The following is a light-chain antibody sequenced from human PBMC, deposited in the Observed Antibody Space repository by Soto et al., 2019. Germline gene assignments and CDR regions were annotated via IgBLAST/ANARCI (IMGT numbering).Light chain of an antibody. CDR2: DTT. Sequence: HAVVTHEPSLTVSPRGTVTLTFGSSTGAVTNGHYPYWFQQKPGQAPRTLIYDTTNRHSWTPARFSGSLLGGKAALTLSGAQPEDEAEYYCLLSYNGPYVFGTGTKVTV. J-gene: IGLJ1*01. V-gene: IGLV7-46*01. CDR3: LLSYNGPYV. CDR1: TGAVTNGHY.